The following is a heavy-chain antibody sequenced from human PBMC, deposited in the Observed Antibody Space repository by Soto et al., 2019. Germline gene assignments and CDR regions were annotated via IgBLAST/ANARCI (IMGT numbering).Heavy chain of an antibody. J-gene: IGHJ6*02. V-gene: IGHV1-18*01. D-gene: IGHD1-7*01. CDR1: GYTFTSYG. Sequence: ASVKVSCKASGYTFTSYGMSWVRQAPGQGLEWMGIISACNGNTNYAQKLQGRVTMTTDTSTSTAYMELRSLRSDDTAVYYCARDRCYRGITGTTAYGIDVWGQGTTVTVSS. CDR3: ARDRCYRGITGTTAYGIDV. CDR2: ISACNGNT.